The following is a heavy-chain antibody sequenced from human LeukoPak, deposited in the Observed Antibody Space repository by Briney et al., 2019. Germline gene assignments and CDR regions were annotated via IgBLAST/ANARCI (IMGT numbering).Heavy chain of an antibody. CDR1: GGSISSYY. V-gene: IGHV3-15*05. J-gene: IGHJ4*02. D-gene: IGHD1-26*01. CDR3: TTGGGVGAIRTGAY. Sequence: ETLSLTCTVSGGSISSYYWSWIRQPPGKGLEWVGRIKRETDGGTTDHAAPVKDRFTISRDDSKNMLFLDMKSLKIEDTGLYYCTTGGGVGAIRTGAYWGQGTLVIVSS. CDR2: IKRETDGGTT.